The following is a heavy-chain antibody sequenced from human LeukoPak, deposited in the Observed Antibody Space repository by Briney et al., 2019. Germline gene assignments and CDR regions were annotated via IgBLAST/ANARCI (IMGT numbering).Heavy chain of an antibody. V-gene: IGHV4-39*01. D-gene: IGHD4-23*01. Sequence: PSETLSLTCTVSGGSISSSDYYWGWIRQPPGERLEWIGTIYHNENTYYNPSLQSRVIISVDTSKNQFSLKLTSVTAPDTAVYYCARTVGTHRFDYWGQGILVTVAS. CDR2: IYHNENT. J-gene: IGHJ4*02. CDR1: GGSISSSDYY. CDR3: ARTVGTHRFDY.